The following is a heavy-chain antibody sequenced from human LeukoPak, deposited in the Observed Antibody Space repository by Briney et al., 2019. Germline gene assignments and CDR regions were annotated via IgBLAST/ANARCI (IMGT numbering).Heavy chain of an antibody. V-gene: IGHV4-30-2*01. D-gene: IGHD5-24*01. J-gene: IGHJ4*02. CDR1: GGSISSGGYY. CDR3: AKDRGDGHNSGYFVH. Sequence: SETLSLTCTVSGGSISSGGYYWSWIRQPPGKGLEWIGYIYHSGSTYYNPSLKSRVTISVDRSKNQFSLKLSSVTAADTAVYYCAKDRGDGHNSGYFVHWGQGTLVTVSS. CDR2: IYHSGST.